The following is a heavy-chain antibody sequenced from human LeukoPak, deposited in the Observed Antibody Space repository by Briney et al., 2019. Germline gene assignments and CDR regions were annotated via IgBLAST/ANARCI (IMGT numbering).Heavy chain of an antibody. CDR2: ISGSGGTT. J-gene: IGHJ4*02. V-gene: IGHV3-23*01. CDR1: GFTFSSDA. D-gene: IGHD1-1*01. CDR3: AKETDAGFDY. Sequence: GGSLRLSCAASGFTFSSDAMGWVRQAPGKGLEWVSVISGSGGTTYYADSVKGRFSISRDNSKNTLYLQMNSLRAEDTAVYYCAKETDAGFDYWGQGTLVTVSS.